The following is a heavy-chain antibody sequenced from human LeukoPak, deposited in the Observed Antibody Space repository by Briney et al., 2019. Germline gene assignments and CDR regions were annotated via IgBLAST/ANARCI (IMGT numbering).Heavy chain of an antibody. Sequence: GGSLRLSCAASGFTFSSYEMNWVRQAPGKGLEWVSSISSSSSYIYYADSVKGRFTISRDNAKNSLYLQMNSLRAEDTAVYYCARGLPFGVGATSNWFDPWGQGTLVTVSS. CDR3: ARGLPFGVGATSNWFDP. CDR1: GFTFSSYE. D-gene: IGHD1-26*01. CDR2: ISSSSSYI. J-gene: IGHJ5*02. V-gene: IGHV3-21*01.